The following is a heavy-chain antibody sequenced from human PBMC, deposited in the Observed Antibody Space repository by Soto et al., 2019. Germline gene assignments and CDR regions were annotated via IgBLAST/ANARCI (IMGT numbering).Heavy chain of an antibody. CDR3: ARGPSGDKVDY. D-gene: IGHD7-27*01. Sequence: QVQLQESGPRLVSPSQTLSLTCTVSGGSISSAAYCWSWIRQSPDKGLEWIGHIYDGGTTYSSPSLQGRXTXSXXTSETQFSLKLNSVSAADTAVYYCARGPSGDKVDYWGQGIQVTVSS. J-gene: IGHJ4*02. CDR1: GGSISSAAYC. V-gene: IGHV4-30-4*01. CDR2: IYDGGTT.